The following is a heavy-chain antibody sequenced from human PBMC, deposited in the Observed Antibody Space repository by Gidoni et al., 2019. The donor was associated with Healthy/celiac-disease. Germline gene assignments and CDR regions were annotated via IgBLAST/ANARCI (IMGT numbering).Heavy chain of an antibody. CDR1: GGSFSGYY. D-gene: IGHD2-15*01. J-gene: IGHJ4*02. V-gene: IGHV4-34*01. CDR3: ARAGFNGIFVYFDY. Sequence: QVQLQQWGAGLLQPSETLSLPCAVYGGSFSGYYWSWIRQPPGNGLEWIGEINHSGSTNYNPALKSRVTISVDTAKNQFSLKLSSVTAADTAVYYCARAGFNGIFVYFDYWGQGTLVTVSS. CDR2: INHSGST.